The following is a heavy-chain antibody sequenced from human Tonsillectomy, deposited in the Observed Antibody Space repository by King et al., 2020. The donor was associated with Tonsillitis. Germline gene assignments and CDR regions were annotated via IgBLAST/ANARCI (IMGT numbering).Heavy chain of an antibody. CDR1: GFNFSDYY. Sequence: VQLVESGGGLVKPGGSLRVSCAASGFNFSDYYMNWIRQAPGKGLEWVSFISNGSTYTNYADSVKGRFTISRDNAKKSLYMQMNSLRAEDTAIYYCARETSNDYSLAWGQGTLVTVSS. CDR3: ARETSNDYSLA. J-gene: IGHJ5*02. CDR2: ISNGSTYT. D-gene: IGHD2-15*01. V-gene: IGHV3-11*05.